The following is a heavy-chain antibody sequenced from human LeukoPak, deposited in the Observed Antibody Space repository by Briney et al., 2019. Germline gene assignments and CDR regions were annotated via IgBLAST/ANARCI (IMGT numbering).Heavy chain of an antibody. CDR3: ARCLGFRIGSSWYPDAFDI. Sequence: SETLSLTCTVSGGSISSSSYYWGWIRQPPEKGLEWIGTIYYSGSTYYNPSLRSRVTISVDTSNNQFSLKLSSVTAADTAVYYCARCLGFRIGSSWYPDAFDIWGQGTMVTVSS. J-gene: IGHJ3*02. CDR1: GGSISSSSYY. CDR2: IYYSGST. D-gene: IGHD6-13*01. V-gene: IGHV4-39*07.